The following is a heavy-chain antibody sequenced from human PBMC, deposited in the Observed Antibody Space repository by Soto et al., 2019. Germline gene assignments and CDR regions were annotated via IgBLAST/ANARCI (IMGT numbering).Heavy chain of an antibody. D-gene: IGHD1-20*01. Sequence: TLSLTCTVSGASISVHSYYLTWIRQPPGKGLEWIGSSYYSGTTYYNPSLKSRATISVDTSKNQFSLRLASVTAADTAIYYCTRRYNWNDNYFDPRGQGSLVTVSS. CDR1: GASISVHSYY. CDR2: SYYSGTT. V-gene: IGHV4-39*01. CDR3: TRRYNWNDNYFDP. J-gene: IGHJ5*02.